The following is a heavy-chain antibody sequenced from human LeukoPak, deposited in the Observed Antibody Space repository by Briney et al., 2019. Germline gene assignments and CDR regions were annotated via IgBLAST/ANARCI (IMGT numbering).Heavy chain of an antibody. J-gene: IGHJ4*02. CDR2: IYYSGST. D-gene: IGHD6-19*01. Sequence: SETLSLTCTVSGGSISSSSYYWGWIRQPPGTGLEWIGSIYYSGSTYYNQSLKSRITITVDTSKNKFSLKLSSVTAADTAVYYCARHRAGTFDYWGQGTLVTVSS. CDR1: GGSISSSSYY. V-gene: IGHV4-39*01. CDR3: ARHRAGTFDY.